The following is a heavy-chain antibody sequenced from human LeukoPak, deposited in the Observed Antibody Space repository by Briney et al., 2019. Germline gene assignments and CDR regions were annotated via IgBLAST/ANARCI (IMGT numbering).Heavy chain of an antibody. D-gene: IGHD3-22*01. Sequence: QPSETLSLTCTVSGGSISSYYWSWIRQPPGKGLEWIGYIYYSGSTNYNPSLKSRVTISVDTSKNQFSLKLSSVTAADTAVYYCARAQLTYYYDSVFDYWGQGTPVTFSS. CDR1: GGSISSYY. J-gene: IGHJ4*02. CDR2: IYYSGST. CDR3: ARAQLTYYYDSVFDY. V-gene: IGHV4-59*08.